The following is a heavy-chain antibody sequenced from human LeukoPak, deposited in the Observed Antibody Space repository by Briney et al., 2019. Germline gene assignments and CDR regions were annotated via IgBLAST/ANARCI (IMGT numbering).Heavy chain of an antibody. CDR1: GFTFSSFW. CDR2: IRQDGSEK. CDR3: ARDLGGSSWYSGYYFDY. Sequence: GGSLRLSCAASGFTFSSFWMSWVRQAPGKGLEWVANIRQDGSEKYYVDSVKGRFTISRDNAKNSLYLQMNNLRAEDTAVYYCARDLGGSSWYSGYYFDYWGQGTLVTVSS. D-gene: IGHD6-13*01. V-gene: IGHV3-7*01. J-gene: IGHJ4*02.